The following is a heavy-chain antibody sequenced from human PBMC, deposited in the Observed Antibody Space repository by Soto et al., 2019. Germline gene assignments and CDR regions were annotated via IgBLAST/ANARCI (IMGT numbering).Heavy chain of an antibody. Sequence: GGSLRLSYAASGFTFSTYGMHWVRHAPGKGLEWVAVISYDGSNKYYADSVKGRFTISRDNSKNTLYLQMNSLRAEDTSVFYCSKDRSVIAVVCLFDYWGQGALVIVSS. V-gene: IGHV3-30*18. CDR1: GFTFSTYG. J-gene: IGHJ4*02. CDR3: SKDRSVIAVVCLFDY. CDR2: ISYDGSNK. D-gene: IGHD6-19*01.